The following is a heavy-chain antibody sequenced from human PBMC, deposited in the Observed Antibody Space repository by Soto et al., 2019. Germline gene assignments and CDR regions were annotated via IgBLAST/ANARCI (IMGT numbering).Heavy chain of an antibody. D-gene: IGHD2-15*01. V-gene: IGHV4-34*01. J-gene: IGHJ4*02. CDR3: AREGYCSGGSCYSRTLDY. CDR1: GGSFSGYY. Sequence: PSETLSLTCAVYGGSFSGYYCSWIRQPPGKGLEWIGEINHSGSTNYNPSLKSRVTISVDTSKNQFSLKLSSVTAADTAVYYCAREGYCSGGSCYSRTLDYWGQGTLVTVSS. CDR2: INHSGST.